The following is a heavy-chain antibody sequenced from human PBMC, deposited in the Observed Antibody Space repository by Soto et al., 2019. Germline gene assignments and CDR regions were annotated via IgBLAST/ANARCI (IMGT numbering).Heavy chain of an antibody. CDR1: GYTFTSYY. J-gene: IGHJ6*02. CDR2: INPSGGST. V-gene: IGHV1-46*01. D-gene: IGHD1-26*01. Sequence: ASVRVACKASGYTFTSYYMHWVRQAPGQGLEWMGMINPSGGSTSYAQEFQGRVAMTRDTSTSTVYMELSSLRSEDTAVYYCGREPGSYYGGADYYYYGIDVWGQGTRVTVSS. CDR3: GREPGSYYGGADYYYYGIDV.